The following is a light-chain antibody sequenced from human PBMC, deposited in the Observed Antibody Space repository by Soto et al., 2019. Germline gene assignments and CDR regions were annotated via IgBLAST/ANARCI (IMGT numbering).Light chain of an antibody. CDR2: AAS. CDR1: QSISSW. CDR3: QQSYSTLIT. V-gene: IGKV1-39*01. Sequence: DIQLTQCPSSVSASLPDTVTITRRASQSISSWLAWYQQKPGKAPKLLIYAASSLQSGVPSRFSGSGSGTDFTLTISSLQPEDFATYYCQQSYSTLITFGQGTRVEIK. J-gene: IGKJ5*01.